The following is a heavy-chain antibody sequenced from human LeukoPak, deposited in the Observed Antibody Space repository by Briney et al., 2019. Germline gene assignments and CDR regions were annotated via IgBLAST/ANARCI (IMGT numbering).Heavy chain of an antibody. CDR3: AKAYSSGWSLFDY. V-gene: IGHV3-23*01. CDR2: ISGSGGST. D-gene: IGHD6-19*01. Sequence: GGSLRLSCAASGFTFSSYAMSWVRQAPGKGLEWVSAISGSGGSTYYADSVKGRFTISRDNSKNTLYLQMNSLRAEGTAVYYCAKAYSSGWSLFDYWGQGTLVTVSS. CDR1: GFTFSSYA. J-gene: IGHJ4*02.